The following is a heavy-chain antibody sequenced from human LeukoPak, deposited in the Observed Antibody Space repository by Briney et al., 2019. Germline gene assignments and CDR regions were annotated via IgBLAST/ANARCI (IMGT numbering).Heavy chain of an antibody. V-gene: IGHV4-34*01. J-gene: IGHJ4*02. D-gene: IGHD6-19*01. CDR2: INHSGST. CDR1: GGSFSGYY. CDR3: ARRRIAVAGFDY. Sequence: KASETLSLTCAVYGGSFSGYYWSWIRQPPGKGLEWFGEINHSGSTNYNPSLKSRVTISVDTSKNQFSLKLSSVAAADTAVYYCARRRIAVAGFDYWGQGTLVTVSS.